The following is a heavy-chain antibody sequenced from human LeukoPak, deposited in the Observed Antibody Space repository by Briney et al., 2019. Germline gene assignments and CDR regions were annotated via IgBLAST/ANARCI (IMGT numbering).Heavy chain of an antibody. V-gene: IGHV3-23*01. Sequence: GGSLRLSCAASGFTFSNYGLSWVRQAPGKGMEWVSSSTGSCGSTYYADSVKGRFTISRDNSKNTLYLQMNSLRAEDTAVYYCVRESRRYQLPGLNDYYYMDVWGKGTTVTVSS. J-gene: IGHJ6*03. CDR3: VRESRRYQLPGLNDYYYMDV. CDR2: STGSCGST. D-gene: IGHD2-2*01. CDR1: GFTFSNYG.